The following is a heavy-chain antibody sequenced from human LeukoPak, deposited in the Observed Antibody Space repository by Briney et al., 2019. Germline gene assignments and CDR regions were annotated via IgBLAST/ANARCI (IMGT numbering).Heavy chain of an antibody. Sequence: SETLSLTCTVSGGSISSSSYYWGWIRQPPGKGLEWIGSIYYSGSTYYNPSLKSRVTISVDTSKNQFSLKLSSVTAADTAVYYCARVVDSSGYYYEIHFDYWGQGTLVTVSS. CDR2: IYYSGST. CDR1: GGSISSSSYY. CDR3: ARVVDSSGYYYEIHFDY. V-gene: IGHV4-39*01. D-gene: IGHD3-22*01. J-gene: IGHJ4*02.